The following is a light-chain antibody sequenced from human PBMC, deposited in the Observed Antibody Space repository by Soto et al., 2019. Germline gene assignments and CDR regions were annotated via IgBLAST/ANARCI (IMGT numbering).Light chain of an antibody. CDR2: EVS. V-gene: IGLV2-14*01. CDR1: SSDVGGYNY. Sequence: QSVLTQPASVSGSPGQSITISCTGTSSDVGGYNYVSWYQQHPGKAPKLMIYEVSNRPSGVSNRFSGSKSGNTASLTISGLQAEDAADYHCSSYTTSSPLVFGGGTQLPVL. CDR3: SSYTTSSPLV. J-gene: IGLJ7*01.